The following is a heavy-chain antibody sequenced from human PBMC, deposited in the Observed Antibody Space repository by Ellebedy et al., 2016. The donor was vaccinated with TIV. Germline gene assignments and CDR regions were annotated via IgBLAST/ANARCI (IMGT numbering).Heavy chain of an antibody. V-gene: IGHV3-53*03. CDR2: MYSGGKS. Sequence: GGSLRLXXAASGFALNNNYMSWVRQAPGKGLEWVSFMYSGGKSYYADSVKDRFTISRANSKSTLYLQMDSLRAEHTAVYFCARGLGQDAFDIWGRGTMVIVSS. J-gene: IGHJ3*02. CDR1: GFALNNNY. CDR3: ARGLGQDAFDI.